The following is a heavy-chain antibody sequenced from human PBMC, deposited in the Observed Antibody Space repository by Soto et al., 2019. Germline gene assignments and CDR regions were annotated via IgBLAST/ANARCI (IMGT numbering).Heavy chain of an antibody. CDR3: ARGYCRSTSCQYYLER. D-gene: IGHD2-2*01. CDR1: GYTFTSYA. CDR2: INAGDGNT. V-gene: IGHV1-3*01. Sequence: QVQLVQSGTEVKKPGASVKVSCRASGYTFTSYAMHCVRQAPGQRLEWMGWINAGDGNTQYSPNLQGRVTLTTDTSATTAYMELSSLRSEDTAVYYCARGYCRSTSCQYYLERWGQGTQVTVSS. J-gene: IGHJ4*02.